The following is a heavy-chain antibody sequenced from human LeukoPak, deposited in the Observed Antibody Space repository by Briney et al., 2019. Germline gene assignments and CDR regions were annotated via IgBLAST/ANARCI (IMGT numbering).Heavy chain of an antibody. CDR2: MNPNSGNT. CDR1: GYTFTSYD. D-gene: IGHD1-26*01. Sequence: GASVKVSCKASGYTFTSYDINWVRQATGQGLEWMGWMNPNSGNTGYAQKFQGRVTITRNTSISTAYMELSSLRSEDTAVYYCARALPYSGSAPFDYWGQGTLVTVSS. V-gene: IGHV1-8*03. CDR3: ARALPYSGSAPFDY. J-gene: IGHJ4*02.